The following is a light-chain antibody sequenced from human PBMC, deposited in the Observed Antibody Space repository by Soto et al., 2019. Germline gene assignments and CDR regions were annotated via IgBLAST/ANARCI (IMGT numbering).Light chain of an antibody. V-gene: IGKV1-33*01. CDR3: QQYESLPLT. CDR2: DAS. CDR1: QDISHY. J-gene: IGKJ5*01. Sequence: DIQMTQSPSSLSASVGDRVTITCQASQDISHYLNWYQQKPGKAPKLLIYDASDLETGVPSRFSGSGSGTGFTFTISSLQPEDFATYYCQQYESLPLTFGQGTRLEI.